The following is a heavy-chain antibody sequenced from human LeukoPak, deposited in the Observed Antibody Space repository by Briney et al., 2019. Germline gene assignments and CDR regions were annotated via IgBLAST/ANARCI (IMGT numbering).Heavy chain of an antibody. V-gene: IGHV1-18*01. CDR2: ISAYNGNT. D-gene: IGHD3-16*01. Sequence: ASVKVSCKASGYTFTSYGISWVRQAPGQGLEWMGWISAYNGNTNYAQKLQGRVTMTTDTSTSTAYMELRSLRSDDTAVYYCARDLMITFEGVLFDAFDIWGQGTMVTVSS. CDR1: GYTFTSYG. J-gene: IGHJ3*02. CDR3: ARDLMITFEGVLFDAFDI.